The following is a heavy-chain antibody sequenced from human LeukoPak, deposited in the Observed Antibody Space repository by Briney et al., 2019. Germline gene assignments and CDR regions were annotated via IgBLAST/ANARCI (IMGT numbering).Heavy chain of an antibody. Sequence: ASVKVSCKASGYTFTYRYLHWVRQAPGQALEWMGWITPFNGNTNYAQKFQDRVTITRDRSMSTAYMELSSLRSEDTAMYYCASNLAAYYYDSSGSKSPEYYYGMDVWGQGTTVTVSS. CDR1: GYTFTYRY. D-gene: IGHD3-22*01. CDR2: ITPFNGNT. J-gene: IGHJ6*02. V-gene: IGHV1-45*02. CDR3: ASNLAAYYYDSSGSKSPEYYYGMDV.